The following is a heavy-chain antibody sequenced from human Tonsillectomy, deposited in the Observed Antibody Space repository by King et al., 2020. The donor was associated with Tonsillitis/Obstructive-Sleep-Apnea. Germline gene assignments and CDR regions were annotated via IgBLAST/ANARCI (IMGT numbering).Heavy chain of an antibody. D-gene: IGHD3-22*01. V-gene: IGHV3-7*03. CDR3: ARVLDYFDSSGYRAFDI. CDR1: GFTFSSYW. Sequence: QLVQSGGGLVQPGGSLRLSCTASGFTFSSYWMTWVRQAPGKGLEWVANIREDGSEKYYVDSVKGRFTISRDNAKNSLYLQMNSLGAEDTAVYYCARVLDYFDSSGYRAFDIWGQGTMVTVSS. CDR2: IREDGSEK. J-gene: IGHJ3*02.